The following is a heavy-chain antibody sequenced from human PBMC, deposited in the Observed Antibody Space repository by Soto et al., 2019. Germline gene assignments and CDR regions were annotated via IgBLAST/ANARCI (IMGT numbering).Heavy chain of an antibody. CDR2: IYYSGST. CDR3: ARRWGNSFDY. CDR1: GGSISSYY. Sequence: PSETLSLTCTVSGGSISSYYWGWIRRPLGKGLEWIGSIYYSGSTYYNPSLKSRVTISVDTSKNQFSLKLSSVTAADTAVYYCARRWGNSFDYWGQGTLVTVSS. D-gene: IGHD7-27*01. J-gene: IGHJ4*02. V-gene: IGHV4-39*01.